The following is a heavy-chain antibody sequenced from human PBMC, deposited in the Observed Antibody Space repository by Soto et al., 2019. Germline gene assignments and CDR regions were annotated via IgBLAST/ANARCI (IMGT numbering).Heavy chain of an antibody. CDR2: ISYSGTT. J-gene: IGHJ4*02. Sequence: SETLSLTCTVSGVSINTFYWNWIRQPPGKGLEWIGFISYSGTTNYNPSLKSRVTISIDTSRSQFSLKLTSVTAADTAVYYCARQIRDASGTYHFDYRGQGSLVTVSS. D-gene: IGHD3-10*01. CDR1: GVSINTFY. CDR3: ARQIRDASGTYHFDY. V-gene: IGHV4-59*08.